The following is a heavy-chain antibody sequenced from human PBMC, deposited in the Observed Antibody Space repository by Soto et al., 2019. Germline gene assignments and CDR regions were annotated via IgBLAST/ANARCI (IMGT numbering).Heavy chain of an antibody. Sequence: GGSVRLSCAASGFTFSSYGMFWVRQAPGRGLEWVAFISFDGSNKCSDSVKGRFTISRDNSKNTLYLQMNSLRAEDTAVYYCAKGSYSGRYSDFDCWGQGTLVTVSS. J-gene: IGHJ4*02. D-gene: IGHD1-26*01. CDR3: AKGSYSGRYSDFDC. CDR1: GFTFSSYG. CDR2: ISFDGSNK. V-gene: IGHV3-30*18.